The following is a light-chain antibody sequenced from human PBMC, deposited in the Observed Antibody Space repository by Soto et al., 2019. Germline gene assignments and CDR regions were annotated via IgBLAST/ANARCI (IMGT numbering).Light chain of an antibody. V-gene: IGLV1-51*01. Sequence: QSVLTQPPSVSASPRQKVTISCSGSSSNIRNNYVSWYQQLPGTAPKLLIYDNNKRPSVIPDRFSGSKSGTSATLGITGLQTGDEADYYCGTWDSSLSAYVFGTGTKLTVL. CDR3: GTWDSSLSAYV. CDR1: SSNIRNNY. J-gene: IGLJ1*01. CDR2: DNN.